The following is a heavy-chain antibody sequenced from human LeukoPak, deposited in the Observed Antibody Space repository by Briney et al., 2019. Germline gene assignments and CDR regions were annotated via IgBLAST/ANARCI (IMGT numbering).Heavy chain of an antibody. V-gene: IGHV4-61*02. CDR3: ARDSPTTWSGSYYFDY. D-gene: IGHD3-3*01. CDR1: GGSISSGSYY. Sequence: SETLSLTCTVSGGSISSGSYYWSWIRQPAGKGLEWIGRIYTSGSTNYNPSLKSRVTISVDTSKNQFSLKLSSVTAADTAVYYCARDSPTTWSGSYYFDYWGQGTLVTVSS. J-gene: IGHJ4*02. CDR2: IYTSGST.